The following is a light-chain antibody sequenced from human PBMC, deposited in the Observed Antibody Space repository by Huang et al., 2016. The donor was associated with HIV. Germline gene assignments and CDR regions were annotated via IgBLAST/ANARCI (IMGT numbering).Light chain of an antibody. CDR3: QQSYSTPLN. CDR2: GVS. V-gene: IGKV3-15*01. CDR1: QRLGIN. J-gene: IGKJ4*01. Sequence: DIVMSQSPATLSVSPGERVTVSCKASQRLGINLAWYQQKPGQAPRLLIHGVSTRATGVPARFSGSGSETEFTLTISSLQSEDVAVYYCQQSYSTPLNFGGGTKVEIK.